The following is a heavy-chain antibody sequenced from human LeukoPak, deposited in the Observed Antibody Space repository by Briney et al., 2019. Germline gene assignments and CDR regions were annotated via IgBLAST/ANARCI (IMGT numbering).Heavy chain of an antibody. CDR3: ARVAAEVVGVPGAIGFGWVRRDYYYMDV. V-gene: IGHV1-2*02. CDR1: GYTFTGYY. J-gene: IGHJ6*03. CDR2: INPNSGGT. D-gene: IGHD2-2*02. Sequence: ASVTVSFKASGYTFTGYYMHWVRQAPGQGLEWMGWINPNSGGTSYAQKFQGRVTMTRDMSTSTVYMEMSRLRSEDTAVYYCARVAAEVVGVPGAIGFGWVRRDYYYMDVWGKGTTVTVSS.